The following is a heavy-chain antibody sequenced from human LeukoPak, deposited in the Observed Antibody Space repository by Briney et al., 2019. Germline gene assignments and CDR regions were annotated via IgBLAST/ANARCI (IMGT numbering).Heavy chain of an antibody. CDR1: GFTFSTYS. CDR2: INDNGDTT. CDR3: ARVVTMVRGVIDY. J-gene: IGHJ4*02. D-gene: IGHD3-10*01. V-gene: IGHV3-23*01. Sequence: GGSLRLSCAASGFTFSTYSMSWVRQTPEKGLEWVSVINDNGDTTFYADSVRGRFTISRDNSKNTLYLQMNTLRADDTAVYYCARVVTMVRGVIDYWGQGTLVTVSS.